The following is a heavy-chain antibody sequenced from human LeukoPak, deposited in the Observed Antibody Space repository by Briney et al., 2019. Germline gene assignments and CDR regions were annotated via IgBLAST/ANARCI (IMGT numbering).Heavy chain of an antibody. J-gene: IGHJ3*02. D-gene: IGHD2-15*01. V-gene: IGHV1-69*13. CDR1: GYTFTGYY. Sequence: SVKVSCKASGYTFTGYYMHWVRQAPGQGLEWMGGILPIFGTTNYAQKFQARVTITADESTSTAYMKMSSLRSEDTAVYYCGRVSCGGNCYSLIGTFDIWGQGTMVTVSS. CDR3: GRVSCGGNCYSLIGTFDI. CDR2: ILPIFGTT.